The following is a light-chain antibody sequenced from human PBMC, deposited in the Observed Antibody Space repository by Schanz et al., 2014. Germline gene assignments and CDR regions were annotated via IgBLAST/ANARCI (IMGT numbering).Light chain of an antibody. CDR1: SSDVGGYNY. V-gene: IGLV2-14*01. J-gene: IGLJ3*02. CDR3: SSYTITTTWV. Sequence: QSALTQPASVSGSPGQWITISCTGTSSDVGGYNYVSWYQQHPGKAPKLMIYEVSKRPSGVSNRFSGSKSGNTASLTISGLQAEDEADYYCSSYTITTTWVFGGGTKLTVL. CDR2: EVS.